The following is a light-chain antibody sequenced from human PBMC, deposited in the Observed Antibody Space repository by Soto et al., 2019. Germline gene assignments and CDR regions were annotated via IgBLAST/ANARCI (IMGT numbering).Light chain of an antibody. CDR1: QSVSSN. CDR3: QQHNNWPPSIT. J-gene: IGKJ5*01. Sequence: EIVMTQSPATLSVSPGERATLSCRASQSVSSNLAWYQQKPGQAPRLLIYGASTSATGIPARFSGSGSGSDFTFTLSSRLSEDFAVYYCQQHNNWPPSITFGQGTRPEIK. V-gene: IGKV3-15*01. CDR2: GAS.